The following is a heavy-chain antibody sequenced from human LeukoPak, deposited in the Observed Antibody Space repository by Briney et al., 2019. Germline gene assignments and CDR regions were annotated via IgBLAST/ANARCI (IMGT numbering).Heavy chain of an antibody. CDR3: ARRYDSPYFDY. V-gene: IGHV1-18*01. Sequence: GASVKVSCKASGYTFTSYGISWVRQAPGKGLEGMGWISAYNGNTNYAQKLQGRVTMTTDTSTSTAYMELRSPRYDDTAVCYCARRYDSPYFDYWGQGTLVTVSS. CDR2: ISAYNGNT. CDR1: GYTFTSYG. D-gene: IGHD3-22*01. J-gene: IGHJ4*02.